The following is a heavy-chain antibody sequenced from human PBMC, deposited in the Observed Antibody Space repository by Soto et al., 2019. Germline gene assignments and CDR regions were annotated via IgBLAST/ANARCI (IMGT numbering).Heavy chain of an antibody. CDR1: GFTFSDYA. CDR2: LGGSNSDT. CDR3: AKDKVDHNSVWDPFDI. V-gene: IGHV3-23*01. J-gene: IGHJ3*02. D-gene: IGHD2-15*01. Sequence: EEQLLESGGGWVQPGGSLRLSCAASGFTFSDYAMSWVRQAPGKGLECISGLGGSNSDTHYAASVEGRFTVSRDNSKSTLFLQMNSLRVEDTAVYYCAKDKVDHNSVWDPFDIWGQGTLVTVSS.